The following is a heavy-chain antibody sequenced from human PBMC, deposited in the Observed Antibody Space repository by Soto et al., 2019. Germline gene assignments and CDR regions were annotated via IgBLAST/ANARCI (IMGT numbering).Heavy chain of an antibody. Sequence: ASVKVSCKASGGTFSSYAISWVRQAPGQGLEWMGGIIPIFGTANYAQKFQGRVTITADESTSTAYMELSSLRSEDTAVYYCARGWRGGGFSDYWGQGTLVTVSS. CDR3: ARGWRGGGFSDY. CDR2: IIPIFGTA. V-gene: IGHV1-69*13. D-gene: IGHD2-15*01. CDR1: GGTFSSYA. J-gene: IGHJ4*02.